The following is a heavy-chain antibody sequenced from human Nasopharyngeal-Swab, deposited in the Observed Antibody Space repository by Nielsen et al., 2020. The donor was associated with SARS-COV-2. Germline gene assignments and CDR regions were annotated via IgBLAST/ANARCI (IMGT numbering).Heavy chain of an antibody. CDR1: GFTFSSYD. V-gene: IGHV3-13*01. CDR2: IGTAGDT. D-gene: IGHD6-13*01. J-gene: IGHJ6*02. CDR3: ARDRVDSSSWGYYYYGMDV. Sequence: GESLKISCAASGFTFSSYDMLWVRQATGKGLEWVSAIGTAGDTYYPGSVKGRFTISRENAKNSLYLQMNSLRAGDTAVYYCARDRVDSSSWGYYYYGMDVWGQGTTVTVSS.